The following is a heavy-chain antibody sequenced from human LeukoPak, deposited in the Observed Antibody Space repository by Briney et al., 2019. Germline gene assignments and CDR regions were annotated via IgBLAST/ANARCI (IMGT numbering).Heavy chain of an antibody. J-gene: IGHJ4*02. V-gene: IGHV3-9*01. CDR1: GFTFDDYA. CDR2: ISWNSGSI. CDR3: ARDGRGKYHLDL. Sequence: GRSLRLSCAASGFTFDDYAMHWVRQAPGKGLEWVSGISWNSGSIGYADSVKGRFTISRDNAKNSMYLQMSSLRAEDTAVYYCARDGRGKYHLDLWGQGTLVTVSS. D-gene: IGHD1-26*01.